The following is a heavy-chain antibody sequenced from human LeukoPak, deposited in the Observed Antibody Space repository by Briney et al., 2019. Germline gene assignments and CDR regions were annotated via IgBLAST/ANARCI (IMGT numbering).Heavy chain of an antibody. Sequence: SETLSLTCTVSGGSISSYYWSWIRQPPGKGLGWIGYIYYSGSTNHNPSLKSRVTISVDTSKNQFSLKLSSVTAADTAVYYCAGEAAAAVLAYFQHWGQGTLVTVSS. CDR1: GGSISSYY. CDR3: AGEAAAAVLAYFQH. CDR2: IYYSGST. V-gene: IGHV4-59*12. D-gene: IGHD6-13*01. J-gene: IGHJ1*01.